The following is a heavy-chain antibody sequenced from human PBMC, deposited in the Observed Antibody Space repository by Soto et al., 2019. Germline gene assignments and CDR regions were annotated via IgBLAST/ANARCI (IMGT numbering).Heavy chain of an antibody. CDR3: AREGFRYVVSVSNCFDY. CDR2: ISTTSSFI. CDR1: GFTFSSYS. J-gene: IGHJ4*02. Sequence: EVQLVESGGGLVKPGGSLRLSCAASGFTFSSYSMNWVRQAPGKGLEWGSAISTTSSFIYSADLVKGRFTISRDNAKNSLYLQMNSLRAEDTAVYYCAREGFRYVVSVSNCFDYWGQGTLVTVSS. D-gene: IGHD3-16*01. V-gene: IGHV3-21*02.